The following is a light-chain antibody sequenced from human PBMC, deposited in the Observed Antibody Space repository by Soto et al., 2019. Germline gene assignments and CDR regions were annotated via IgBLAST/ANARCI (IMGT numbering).Light chain of an antibody. J-gene: IGLJ1*01. V-gene: IGLV1-40*01. Sequence: QSVLTQPPSVSGAPGQRVTISCTGSSSNIGAGYDVHWYQQLPGTAPKLLIYGNSHRPSGVPDRFSGSKSGTSASLAISGLRSEDEAYYYCAARDNSLSFVFGTGTKVTVL. CDR1: SSNIGAGYD. CDR3: AARDNSLSFV. CDR2: GNS.